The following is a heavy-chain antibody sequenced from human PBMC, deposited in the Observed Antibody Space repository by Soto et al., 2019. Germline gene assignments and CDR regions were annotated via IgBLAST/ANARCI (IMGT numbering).Heavy chain of an antibody. CDR2: IYPGDSDT. CDR3: ARVRPPTEYSSSSDAFDI. V-gene: IGHV5-51*01. D-gene: IGHD6-6*01. CDR1: GYSFTSYW. Sequence: GESLKISCKGSGYSFTSYWIGWVRQMPGKGLEWMGIIYPGDSDTRYSPSFQGQVTISADKSISTAYLQWSSQKASDTAMYYCARVRPPTEYSSSSDAFDIWGQGTMVTVSS. J-gene: IGHJ3*02.